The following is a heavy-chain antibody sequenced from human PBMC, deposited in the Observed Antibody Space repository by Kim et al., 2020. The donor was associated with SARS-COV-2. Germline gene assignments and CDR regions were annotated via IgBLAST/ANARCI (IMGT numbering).Heavy chain of an antibody. V-gene: IGHV3-23*01. Sequence: YAESGTGQFTISQDNSKNTLSRQMNSLRAEDTAVYYCAKAGRYQLTYYYYWGQGTLVIVSS. J-gene: IGHJ4*02. D-gene: IGHD2-2*01. CDR3: AKAGRYQLTYYYY.